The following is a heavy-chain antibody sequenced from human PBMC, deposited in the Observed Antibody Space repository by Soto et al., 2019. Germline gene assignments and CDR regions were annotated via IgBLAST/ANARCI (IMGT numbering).Heavy chain of an antibody. V-gene: IGHV1-3*01. CDR3: ASSVLLSVGYFDY. D-gene: IGHD2-15*01. Sequence: QVQLVQYGAEVKKPGASVKVSCKASGYTFTSYAMHWVRQAPGQRLEWMGWINAGNGNTKYSQKFQGRVTITRDTSGSTAYMELSSLRSEDTAVYYCASSVLLSVGYFDYWGQGTLVTVSS. J-gene: IGHJ4*02. CDR2: INAGNGNT. CDR1: GYTFTSYA.